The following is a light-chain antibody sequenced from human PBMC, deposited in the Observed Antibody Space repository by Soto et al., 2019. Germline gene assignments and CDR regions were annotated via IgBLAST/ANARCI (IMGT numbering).Light chain of an antibody. J-gene: IGLJ1*01. CDR1: RRDVGGYNY. CDR2: EVT. Sequence: QSALTQPASVSGSPGQSITISCTGTRRDVGGYNYVSWYQQYPGKSPKLLIYEVTHRPSGVSNRFSGSKSGNTASLTISGLQAEDEADYYCSSSTTSSTLGFGTGTKVTV. V-gene: IGLV2-14*01. CDR3: SSSTTSSTLG.